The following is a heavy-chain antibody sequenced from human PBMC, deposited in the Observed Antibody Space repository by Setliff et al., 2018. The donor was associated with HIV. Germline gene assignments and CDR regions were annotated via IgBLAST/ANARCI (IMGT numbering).Heavy chain of an antibody. D-gene: IGHD2-2*01. CDR2: INHNKSS. V-gene: IGHV4-34*01. J-gene: IGHJ4*02. CDR1: GESLSDYY. Sequence: PSETLSLTCAVYGESLSDYYWSWIRQPPGKGLEWIGEINHNKSSDYNPSLKSRVTMSVDTSKNQFSLKVKSVTAAYTAVYYCARQKKSSSWSPNDYWGQGTLVTVSS. CDR3: ARQKKSSSWSPNDY.